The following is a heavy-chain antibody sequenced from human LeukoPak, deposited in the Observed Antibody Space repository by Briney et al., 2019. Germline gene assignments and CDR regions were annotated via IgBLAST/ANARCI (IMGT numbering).Heavy chain of an antibody. Sequence: GGSLRLSCAASGFSFSSYTMNWVRQAPGKGLEWVSIISSSSSYIYYADSVKGRFTISRDNAKNALYLQMNSLRVEDTAVYYCARDGRCGGDCYASWGQGTLVTASS. CDR2: ISSSSSYI. V-gene: IGHV3-21*01. J-gene: IGHJ4*02. CDR1: GFSFSSYT. D-gene: IGHD2-21*02. CDR3: ARDGRCGGDCYAS.